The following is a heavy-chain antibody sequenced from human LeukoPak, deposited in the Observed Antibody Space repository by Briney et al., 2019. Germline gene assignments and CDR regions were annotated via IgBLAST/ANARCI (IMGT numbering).Heavy chain of an antibody. J-gene: IGHJ4*02. D-gene: IGHD3-3*01. CDR1: GFSFSSYW. CDR2: IKSDDSNT. Sequence: GGSLRLSCAASGFSFSSYWMHWVRQVPGKGLVWVSRIKSDDSNTDYADSVKGRFTISRDNAKNTLFLQMNSLRAEDTAVYYCSTIRPDYWGQGTLVTISS. CDR3: STIRPDY. V-gene: IGHV3-74*01.